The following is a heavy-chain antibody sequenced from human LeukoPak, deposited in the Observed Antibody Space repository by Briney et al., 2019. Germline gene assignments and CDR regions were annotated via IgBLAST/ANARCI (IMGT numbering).Heavy chain of an antibody. CDR1: GVSISSYY. D-gene: IGHD6-19*01. J-gene: IGHJ6*01. Sequence: SETLSLTCTVSGVSISSYYWGWIRQPPGKGLEWIGSIYHSGSTYYNPSLKSRVTISVDTSKNQFSLRLTSVTAADTAIYYCARDSSAPRSYFALDVWGQGTTVTVSS. CDR3: ARDSSAPRSYFALDV. V-gene: IGHV4-38-2*02. CDR2: IYHSGST.